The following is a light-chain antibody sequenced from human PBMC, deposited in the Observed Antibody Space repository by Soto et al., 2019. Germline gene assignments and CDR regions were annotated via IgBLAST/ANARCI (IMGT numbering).Light chain of an antibody. CDR1: SGHNSYA. J-gene: IGLJ2*01. CDR2: LNSDGSH. V-gene: IGLV4-69*01. Sequence: QPVLTQSPSASASLGASVKLTCTLSSGHNSYAIAWHQQQPEKGPRYLMKLNSDGSHTKGDGIPDRFSGSSSGAGRYLTISSLQSEDEADYYCQTWGTGIAVFGGGTKVTVL. CDR3: QTWGTGIAV.